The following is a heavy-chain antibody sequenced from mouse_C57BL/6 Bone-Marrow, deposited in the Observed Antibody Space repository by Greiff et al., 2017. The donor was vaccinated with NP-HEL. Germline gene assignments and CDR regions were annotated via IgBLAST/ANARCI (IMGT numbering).Heavy chain of an antibody. CDR2: IDPNSGGT. J-gene: IGHJ4*01. Sequence: QVQLQQPRAELVKPGASVKLSCKASGYTFTSYWMHWVKQRPGRGLEWIGRIDPNSGGTKYNEKFKSKATLTVDKPSSTAYMQLSSLTSEDSAVYYCARSYGSSFYAMDYWGQGTSVTVSS. CDR1: GYTFTSYW. V-gene: IGHV1-72*01. D-gene: IGHD1-1*01. CDR3: ARSYGSSFYAMDY.